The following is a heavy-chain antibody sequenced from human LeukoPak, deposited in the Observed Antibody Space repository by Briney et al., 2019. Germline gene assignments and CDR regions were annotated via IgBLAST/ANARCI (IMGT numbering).Heavy chain of an antibody. CDR3: ARGGAAAANLNWFDP. J-gene: IGHJ5*02. D-gene: IGHD6-13*01. Sequence: SQTPSLTCAISGDSVSSNSAAWNWIRQSPSRGLEWLGRTYYRSKWYNDYAVSVKSRITINPDTSKNQFSLQLNSVTPEDTAVYYCARGGAAAANLNWFDPWGQGTLVTVSS. CDR1: GDSVSSNSAA. V-gene: IGHV6-1*01. CDR2: TYYRSKWYN.